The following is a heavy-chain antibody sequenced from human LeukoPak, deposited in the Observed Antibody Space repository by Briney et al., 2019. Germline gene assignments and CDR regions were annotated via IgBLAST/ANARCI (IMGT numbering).Heavy chain of an antibody. CDR3: ARWFKRHDYGGNFDY. V-gene: IGHV4-30-4*01. D-gene: IGHD4-23*01. Sequence: PSETLSLTCTVSGGSISSGDYYWSWIRQPPGKGLEWIGYISYSGRTSYNPSLKSRVSMSVDTSKNQFSLKLSSVTAADTAVYYCARWFKRHDYGGNFDYWGQGTLVTVSS. J-gene: IGHJ4*02. CDR1: GGSISSGDYY. CDR2: ISYSGRT.